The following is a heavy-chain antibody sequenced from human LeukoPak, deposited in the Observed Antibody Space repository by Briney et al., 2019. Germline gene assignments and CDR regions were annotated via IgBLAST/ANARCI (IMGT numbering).Heavy chain of an antibody. CDR2: ISGSGGST. CDR3: ARAENGYRGYFDY. V-gene: IGHV3-23*01. Sequence: GGSLRLSCAASGFTFSSYATSWVRQAPGKGLEWVSAISGSGGSTYYADSVKGRFTISRDNSKNTLYLQMNSLRAEDTAVYYCARAENGYRGYFDYWGQGTLVTVSS. J-gene: IGHJ4*02. D-gene: IGHD1-1*01. CDR1: GFTFSSYA.